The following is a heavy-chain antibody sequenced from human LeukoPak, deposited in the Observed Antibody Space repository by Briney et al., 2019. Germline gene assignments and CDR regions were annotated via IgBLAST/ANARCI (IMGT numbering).Heavy chain of an antibody. Sequence: IYYSGSTNYNPSLKSRVTISIDTSKNQFSLKLSSVTAADTAVYYCARDRVRGNANPYFDYWGQGTLVTVSS. V-gene: IGHV4-59*01. D-gene: IGHD1-1*01. CDR2: IYYSGST. J-gene: IGHJ4*02. CDR3: ARDRVRGNANPYFDY.